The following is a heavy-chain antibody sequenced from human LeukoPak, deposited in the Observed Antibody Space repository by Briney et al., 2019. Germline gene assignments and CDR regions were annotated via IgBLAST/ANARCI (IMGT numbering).Heavy chain of an antibody. CDR2: IYHSGST. D-gene: IGHD2-8*01. CDR1: GYSISSGYY. Sequence: SETLSLTCAVFGYSISSGYYWGWIRQPPGKGLEWIGNIYHSGSTYYNPSLQSRVTISVDTSKNQFSLKLSAVTAADTAVYFCARVASRVSLEYWGQGKLFTVPS. J-gene: IGHJ4*02. CDR3: ARVASRVSLEY. V-gene: IGHV4-38-2*01.